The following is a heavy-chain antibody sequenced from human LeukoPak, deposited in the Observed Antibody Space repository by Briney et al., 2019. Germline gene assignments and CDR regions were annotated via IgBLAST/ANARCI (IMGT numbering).Heavy chain of an antibody. Sequence: GGSLRLSCAASGFTVSSNYMNWVRQAPGKGLEWVSVIYSGGSTHYADSVKGRFTISRDNSKNTLYLQMNSLRAEDTAVYYCARDLEEMATIFAYWGQGTLVTVSS. CDR2: IYSGGST. J-gene: IGHJ4*02. V-gene: IGHV3-66*01. CDR1: GFTVSSNY. D-gene: IGHD5-24*01. CDR3: ARDLEEMATIFAY.